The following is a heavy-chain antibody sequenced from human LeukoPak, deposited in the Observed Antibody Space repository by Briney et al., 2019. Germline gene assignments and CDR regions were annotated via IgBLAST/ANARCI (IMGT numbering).Heavy chain of an antibody. V-gene: IGHV4-34*01. CDR2: INHSGST. D-gene: IGHD2-15*01. CDR3: ARGYSY. Sequence: SETLSLTCAVYGGSFSGYYWSWIRQPPGKGLEWTGEINHSGSTNYNPSLESRVTISVDTSKNQFSLKLSSVTAADTAVYYCARGYSYWGQGTLVTVSS. J-gene: IGHJ4*02. CDR1: GGSFSGYY.